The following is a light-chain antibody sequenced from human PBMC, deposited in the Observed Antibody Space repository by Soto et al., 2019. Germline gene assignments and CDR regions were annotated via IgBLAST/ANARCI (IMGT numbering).Light chain of an antibody. CDR1: QSVSSSY. V-gene: IGKV3-20*01. CDR3: QHYGNSPPCT. J-gene: IGKJ2*02. Sequence: EIVLTQSPGTLSLSPGERATLSCRASQSVSSSYLAWYQQKPGQAPRLLIYGASSRATGIPDRFSGSGSGTDFTLTISRLEPEDFAVYFCQHYGNSPPCTVGQGTKVEIK. CDR2: GAS.